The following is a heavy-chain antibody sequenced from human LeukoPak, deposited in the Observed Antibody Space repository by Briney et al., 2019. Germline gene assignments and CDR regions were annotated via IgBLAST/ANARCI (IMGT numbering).Heavy chain of an antibody. Sequence: ASVTVSCKASGYTFKAYYIHWLRQAPGQGFEWMGWINPTSADTKYSQNFQDNVSMTRDMSITTAFLELSRLTSDDTAVYYCARLRGPRYGDLFDSWGQGTLVTVSS. V-gene: IGHV1-2*02. CDR2: INPTSADT. D-gene: IGHD4-17*01. J-gene: IGHJ4*02. CDR3: ARLRGPRYGDLFDS. CDR1: GYTFKAYY.